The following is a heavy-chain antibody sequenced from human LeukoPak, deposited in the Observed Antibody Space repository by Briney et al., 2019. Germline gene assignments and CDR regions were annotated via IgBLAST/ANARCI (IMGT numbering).Heavy chain of an antibody. Sequence: AAVKVSCKASGYTFTGYYMHWVRQAPGQGLEWMGWINSNSVGTNYAQKFQGRVTMTRDTSISTAYMELSRLRSDDTAVYYCARDIRITPFPFDYWGQGTLVTVSS. V-gene: IGHV1-2*02. CDR1: GYTFTGYY. CDR2: INSNSVGT. J-gene: IGHJ4*02. D-gene: IGHD2-15*01. CDR3: ARDIRITPFPFDY.